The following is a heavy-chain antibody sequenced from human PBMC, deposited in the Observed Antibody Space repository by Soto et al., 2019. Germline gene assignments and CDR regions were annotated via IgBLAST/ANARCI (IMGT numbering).Heavy chain of an antibody. CDR3: ARGGGTILAPLP. D-gene: IGHD3-3*01. Sequence: ASVKVSCKASGYTFTGYFMHWVRQAPGQGLEWMGWINPNSGATKYAQKFQGRATLSRDTSINTAYMELSALRSDDTAVYYCARGGGTILAPLPWGQGTLVTVSS. CDR2: INPNSGAT. V-gene: IGHV1-2*02. CDR1: GYTFTGYF. J-gene: IGHJ5*02.